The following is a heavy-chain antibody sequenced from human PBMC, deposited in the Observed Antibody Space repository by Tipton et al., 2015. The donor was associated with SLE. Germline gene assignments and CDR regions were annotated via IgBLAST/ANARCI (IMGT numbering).Heavy chain of an antibody. CDR3: AERHDTFEI. V-gene: IGHV1-18*01. J-gene: IGHJ3*02. Sequence: QVQLVQSGAEIKKPGASVKVSCKASGYTFTSYAISWVRQAPGQGLEWMGWINPYTGNTDYAQKVQGRVTMTTDTSRSTAYLDLRSLRPDDTAVYYCAERHDTFEIWGQGTMVSVSS. CDR2: INPYTGNT. D-gene: IGHD1-1*01. CDR1: GYTFTSYA.